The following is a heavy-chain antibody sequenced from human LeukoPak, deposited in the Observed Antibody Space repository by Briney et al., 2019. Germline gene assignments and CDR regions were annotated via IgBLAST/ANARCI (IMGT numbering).Heavy chain of an antibody. CDR3: AKKIGAARPPYYYYYYMDV. J-gene: IGHJ6*03. Sequence: GGSLRLSCAASGFTFSNSGMSWVRQAPGKGLEWVSAISGSGGSTYYADSVKGRFTISRDNSKNTLYLQMNSLRAEDTAVYYCAKKIGAARPPYYYYYYMDVWGKGTTVTVSS. CDR2: ISGSGGST. V-gene: IGHV3-23*01. D-gene: IGHD6-6*01. CDR1: GFTFSNSG.